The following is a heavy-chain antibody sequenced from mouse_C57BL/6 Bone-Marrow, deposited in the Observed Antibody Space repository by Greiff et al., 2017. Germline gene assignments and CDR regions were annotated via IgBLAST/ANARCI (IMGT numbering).Heavy chain of an antibody. CDR3: ARRTYGSSFFDY. J-gene: IGHJ2*01. D-gene: IGHD1-1*01. Sequence: EVMLVESGGGLVKPGGSLKLSCAASGFTFSDDGMHWVRQAPEKGLEWVAYISRGSSTIYYADTVKGRFTISRDNAKNTLFLQMTSLRSEDTAMYYCARRTYGSSFFDYWGQGTTVTVSS. CDR2: ISRGSSTI. CDR1: GFTFSDDG. V-gene: IGHV5-17*01.